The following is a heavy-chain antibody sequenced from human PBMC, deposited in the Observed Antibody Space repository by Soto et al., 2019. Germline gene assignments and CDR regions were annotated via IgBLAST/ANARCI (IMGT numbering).Heavy chain of an antibody. Sequence: GGSLRLSCAASGFTFSNYWMSWVRQAPGKGLEWVANIKEDGSEIHYVDSVKGRFTVSRDNTKKSMYLQMNSLRAEDTAVYYCARVSFCSGASCYSGCFDYWGQATLVTVSS. CDR2: IKEDGSEI. CDR1: GFTFSNYW. V-gene: IGHV3-7*01. CDR3: ARVSFCSGASCYSGCFDY. J-gene: IGHJ4*02. D-gene: IGHD2-15*01.